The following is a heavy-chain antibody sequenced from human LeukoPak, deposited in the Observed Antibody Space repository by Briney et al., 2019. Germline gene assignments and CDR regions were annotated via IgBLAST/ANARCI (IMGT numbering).Heavy chain of an antibody. Sequence: SGPALVKPTQTLTLTCTFSGFSLSTSGMCVSWFRQPPGKALEWLARIDWDDDKYYRTSLKTRLTISKDTSKNQVVLTMTNMDPVDTATYYCARIRVGYCSGGACHFGDEGFDYWGQGTLVTVSS. CDR2: IDWDDDK. V-gene: IGHV2-70*11. CDR1: GFSLSTSGMC. CDR3: ARIRVGYCSGGACHFGDEGFDY. J-gene: IGHJ4*02. D-gene: IGHD2-15*01.